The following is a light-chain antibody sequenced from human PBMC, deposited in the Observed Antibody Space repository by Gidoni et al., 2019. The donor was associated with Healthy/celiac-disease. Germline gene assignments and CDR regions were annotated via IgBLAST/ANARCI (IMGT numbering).Light chain of an antibody. Sequence: DIQMTQSPSSLSASVGDRVTITCRASQVISNYLAWYQQKPGKVPKLLIYAASTLQSGVPSRFSGSGSGTDFTLTISSLQPEDVATYYCKKYNSAPWTFXQXTKVXIK. CDR2: AAS. CDR1: QVISNY. CDR3: KKYNSAPWT. V-gene: IGKV1-27*01. J-gene: IGKJ1*01.